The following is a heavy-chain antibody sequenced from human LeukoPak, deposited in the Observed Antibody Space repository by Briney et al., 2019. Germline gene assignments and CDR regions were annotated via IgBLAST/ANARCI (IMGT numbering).Heavy chain of an antibody. D-gene: IGHD3-10*01. CDR1: GFTLSDYE. CDR3: ARLSVSITRRFDL. V-gene: IGHV3-48*03. J-gene: IGHJ5*02. Sequence: GESLRLSCAPSGFTLSDYEMNWVRLTPGKGLEWISYITKGDATVLYAESVKGRFTISRDNANSSLYLQMNSLRAEDTAVYFCARLSVSITRRFDLWGQGTLVTVSS. CDR2: ITKGDATV.